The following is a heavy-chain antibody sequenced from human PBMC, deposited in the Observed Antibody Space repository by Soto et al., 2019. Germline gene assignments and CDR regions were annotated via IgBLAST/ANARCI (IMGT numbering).Heavy chain of an antibody. CDR3: ARFGEIPFDY. Sequence: PGESLKISCKGSGYTFTNYWIAWVRQMPGKGLEWMGIIYPGDSDTRYSPSLKSRVTMSVDTSKNHFSLRLSSVTAADTAVYYCARFGEIPFDYWGQGTLVTVSS. CDR1: GYTFTNYW. V-gene: IGHV5-51*01. CDR2: IYPGDSDT. J-gene: IGHJ4*01. D-gene: IGHD3-10*01.